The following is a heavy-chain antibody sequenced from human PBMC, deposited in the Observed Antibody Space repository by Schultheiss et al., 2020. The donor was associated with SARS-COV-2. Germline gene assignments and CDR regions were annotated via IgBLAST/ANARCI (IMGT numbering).Heavy chain of an antibody. CDR2: IKQDGSEK. CDR3: ARDPGAAAGTDYFDY. CDR1: GFTFSSYW. D-gene: IGHD6-13*01. Sequence: GGSLRLSCAASGFTFSSYWMHWVRQAPGKGLEWVANIKQDGSEKYYVDSVKGRFTISRDNAKNSLYLQMNSLRAEDTAVYYCARDPGAAAGTDYFDYWGQGTLVTVSS. J-gene: IGHJ4*02. V-gene: IGHV3-7*03.